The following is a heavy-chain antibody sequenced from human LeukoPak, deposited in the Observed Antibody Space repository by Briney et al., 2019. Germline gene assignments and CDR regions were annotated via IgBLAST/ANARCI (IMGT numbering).Heavy chain of an antibody. CDR1: GFSSSTYG. J-gene: IGHJ4*02. CDR2: ITGTGGST. D-gene: IGHD6-19*01. V-gene: IGHV3-23*01. CDR3: AKDHGTAVAGFYY. Sequence: GASLRLSWAASGFSSSTYGVRWVRQPPAKGLEWVSGITGTGGSTYYADSGKGRFTVSRDTSKNTLYLQMNSLRAEDTAIYYCAKDHGTAVAGFYYWGQGTLVTVSS.